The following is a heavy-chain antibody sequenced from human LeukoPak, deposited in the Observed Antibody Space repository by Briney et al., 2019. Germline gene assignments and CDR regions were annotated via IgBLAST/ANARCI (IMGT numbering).Heavy chain of an antibody. Sequence: VKVSCKASGYTFTGYYMHWVRQAPGQGLEWMGWINPNSGGTNYAQKFQGRVTMPRDTSISTAYMELSRLRSDDTAVYYCARDIYGDYAGMDVWGQGTTVTVSS. J-gene: IGHJ6*02. CDR1: GYTFTGYY. V-gene: IGHV1-2*02. CDR2: INPNSGGT. CDR3: ARDIYGDYAGMDV. D-gene: IGHD4-17*01.